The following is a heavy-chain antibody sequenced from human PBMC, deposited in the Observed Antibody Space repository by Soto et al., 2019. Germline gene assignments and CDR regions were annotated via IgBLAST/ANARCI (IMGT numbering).Heavy chain of an antibody. D-gene: IGHD3-3*01. CDR1: GFTFSSYA. V-gene: IGHV3-23*01. Sequence: EVQLLESGGGLVQPGGSLRLSCAASGFTFSSYAMSWVRQAPGKGLEWVSGMSGSGGSAYYTDSGKGRFTISRDNSKKTLHLQMNSLRAEDTALYYCAKGPIFGVENIYDYWGQGTLVTVSS. J-gene: IGHJ4*02. CDR2: MSGSGGSA. CDR3: AKGPIFGVENIYDY.